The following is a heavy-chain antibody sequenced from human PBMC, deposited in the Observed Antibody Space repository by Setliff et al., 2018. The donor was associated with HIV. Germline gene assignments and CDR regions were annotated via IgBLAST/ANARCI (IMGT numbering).Heavy chain of an antibody. CDR2: LYPADSNI. Sequence: PGESLKISCKGSGYSFSSYWIGWVRQMPGKGLEFMGLLYPADSNIRYSPSFQGQVTISVDKSTNTAFLQWTSLRASDTAMYYCASLGPYYFNGFDPWGQGTLVTVS. D-gene: IGHD3-10*01. V-gene: IGHV5-51*01. CDR1: GYSFSSYW. J-gene: IGHJ5*02. CDR3: ASLGPYYFNGFDP.